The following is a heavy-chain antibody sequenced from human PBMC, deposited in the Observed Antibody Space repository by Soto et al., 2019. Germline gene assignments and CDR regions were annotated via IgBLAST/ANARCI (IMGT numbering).Heavy chain of an antibody. J-gene: IGHJ6*02. CDR1: GVSISSSTFY. D-gene: IGHD6-25*01. CDR3: ARHEVAAPGTFLMDV. V-gene: IGHV4-39*01. CDR2: IFSDGIT. Sequence: QLQLQESGPGLLTPSETLSLTCSVSGVSISSSTFYWGWIRQSPVRGLEWIGCIFSDGITYYNPSRRGRVTISVDTSKNQVSLSLRSATATDAAVYHCARHEVAAPGTFLMDVWGRGTTVTVS.